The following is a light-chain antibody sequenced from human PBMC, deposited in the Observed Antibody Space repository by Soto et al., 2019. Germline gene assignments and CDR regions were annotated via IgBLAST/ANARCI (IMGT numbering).Light chain of an antibody. CDR3: AAWDDSLNVLYV. CDR1: SSNIGSNT. V-gene: IGLV1-44*01. J-gene: IGLJ1*01. Sequence: QSVLTQPPSASGTPRQRVTISCSGSSSNIGSNTVNWYQQLPGTAPKLLIYNNNHRPSGVPDRFSGSKSGTSASLAIRGLQSEDEADYYCAAWDDSLNVLYVFGTGTKLTVL. CDR2: NNN.